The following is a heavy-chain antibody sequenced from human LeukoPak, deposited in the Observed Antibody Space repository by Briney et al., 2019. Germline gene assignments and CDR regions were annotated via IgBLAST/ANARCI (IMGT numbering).Heavy chain of an antibody. CDR1: GGSISSYY. Sequence: PSETLSLTCTVSGGSISSYYWIWIRQPPGKGLEWIGYIYYSGGTNYNPSLKSRVTISVATYKNQFSLKLSSVTAADTAVYYCASVEMATIGAFDIWGQGTMVTVSS. CDR2: IYYSGGT. CDR3: ASVEMATIGAFDI. J-gene: IGHJ3*02. V-gene: IGHV4-59*08. D-gene: IGHD5-24*01.